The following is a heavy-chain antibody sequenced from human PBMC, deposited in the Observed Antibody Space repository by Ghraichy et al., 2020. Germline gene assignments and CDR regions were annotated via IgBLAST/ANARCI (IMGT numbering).Heavy chain of an antibody. Sequence: SETLSLTCAVYGGSFSGYYWSWIRQPPGKRLEWIGEINHSGSTNYNPSLKSRVTISVDTSKNQFSLKLSSVTAADTAVYYCARGQRYCSSTSCSDNWFDPWGQGTLVTVSS. CDR1: GGSFSGYY. D-gene: IGHD2-2*01. CDR2: INHSGST. V-gene: IGHV4-34*01. J-gene: IGHJ5*02. CDR3: ARGQRYCSSTSCSDNWFDP.